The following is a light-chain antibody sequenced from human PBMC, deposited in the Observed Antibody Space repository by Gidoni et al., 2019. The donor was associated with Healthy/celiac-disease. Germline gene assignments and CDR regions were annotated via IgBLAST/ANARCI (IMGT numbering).Light chain of an antibody. CDR1: ESISSH. Sequence: DIQLTTSPSSLSAAAGDRLTITCRASESISSHLNWYQQKPGKDHKLLIYAASSLQSGVPSRFSGSGSGTDFTLTIGSLQPEDFSTYLCHLSYSTFTFGPGTKVEIK. V-gene: IGKV1-39*01. CDR2: AAS. CDR3: HLSYSTFT. J-gene: IGKJ3*01.